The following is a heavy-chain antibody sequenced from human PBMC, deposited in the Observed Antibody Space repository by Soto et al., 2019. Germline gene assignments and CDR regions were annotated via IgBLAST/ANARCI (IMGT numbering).Heavy chain of an antibody. V-gene: IGHV4-39*02. J-gene: IGHJ4*02. Sequence: SETLSLTCSVSGGSISYNSYDWGWIRQPPGKGLEWIGGIFYTGTTYYSPSLRDRVTMSMDTSKNSFSVNLTSVTAAETAVYFCARLVVVAPVANVWGQGTLVTVSS. D-gene: IGHD2-2*01. CDR3: ARLVVVAPVANV. CDR1: GGSISYNSYD. CDR2: IFYTGTT.